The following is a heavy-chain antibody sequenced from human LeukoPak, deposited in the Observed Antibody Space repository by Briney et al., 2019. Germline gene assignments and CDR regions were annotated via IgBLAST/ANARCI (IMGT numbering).Heavy chain of an antibody. Sequence: ASVKVSCKAFGYTFTGYYMHWVRQAPGQGLEWMGWINPNSGGTNYAQKFQGRVTMTRDTSISTAYMELSRLRSDDTAVYYCARVLVEDSGTDYWGQGTLVTVSS. D-gene: IGHD1-26*01. CDR1: GYTFTGYY. CDR3: ARVLVEDSGTDY. CDR2: INPNSGGT. J-gene: IGHJ4*02. V-gene: IGHV1-2*02.